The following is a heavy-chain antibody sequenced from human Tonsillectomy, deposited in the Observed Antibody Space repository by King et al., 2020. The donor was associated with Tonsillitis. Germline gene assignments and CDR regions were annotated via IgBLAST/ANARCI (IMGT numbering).Heavy chain of an antibody. CDR3: AKRIMLGLLREASVIRPHPTIPTLPFCRPPPPPIGLLPGCHLPQHF. J-gene: IGHJ2*01. CDR1: GFTFDDYT. CDR2: INWDGGST. Sequence: QLVQSGGVVVQPGGSLRLSCAASGFTFDDYTMHWVRQAPGKGLEWVSLINWDGGSTYYADSVKGRFTISRDNSKNSLYLQMNSLRTEDTALYYCAKRIMLGLLREASVIRPHPTIPTLPFCRPPPPPIGLLPGCHLPQHFWGR. V-gene: IGHV3-43*01. D-gene: IGHD1-14*01.